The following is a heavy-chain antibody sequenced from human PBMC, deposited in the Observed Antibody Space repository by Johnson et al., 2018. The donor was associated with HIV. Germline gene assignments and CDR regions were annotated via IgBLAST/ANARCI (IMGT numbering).Heavy chain of an antibody. D-gene: IGHD2-21*02. CDR2: ISYDGSNK. V-gene: IGHV3-30*03. CDR1: GFSFSSYG. J-gene: IGHJ3*02. Sequence: QVQLVESGGGVVQPGKSLRLSCAASGFSFSSYGMHWVRQAPGTGLEWVAVISYDGSNKYYADSVKGRFTISTDNSKNTLYLQMNSLRAEDTAVYYCARAHFPYCGGDCYSFAFDIWGQGTVVTVSS. CDR3: ARAHFPYCGGDCYSFAFDI.